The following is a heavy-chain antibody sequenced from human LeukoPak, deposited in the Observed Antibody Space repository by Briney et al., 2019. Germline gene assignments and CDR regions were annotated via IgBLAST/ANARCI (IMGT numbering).Heavy chain of an antibody. Sequence: PGGSLRLSCAASGFTFSSYAMHWVRQAPGKGLEWVAVISYDGSNKYYADSVKGRFTISRDNSKNTLYLQMNSLRAEDTAVYYCARAAGAARPTYYCYGMDVWGQGTTVTVSS. CDR2: ISYDGSNK. V-gene: IGHV3-30-3*01. J-gene: IGHJ6*02. CDR1: GFTFSSYA. CDR3: ARAAGAARPTYYCYGMDV. D-gene: IGHD6-6*01.